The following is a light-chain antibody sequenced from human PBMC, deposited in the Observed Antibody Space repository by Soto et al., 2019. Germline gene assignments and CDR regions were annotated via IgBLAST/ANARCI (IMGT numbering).Light chain of an antibody. CDR1: QSVSSY. CDR3: QQRSNWPPLN. Sequence: IVLTQSPATLSLSPGERATLSCRSSQSVSSYLAWYQQKPGQAPRLLIYDASNRATGIPARFSGSGSGTDFTLTISSLEPEDFAVYCCQQRSNWPPLNFGGGTKVDIK. CDR2: DAS. V-gene: IGKV3-11*01. J-gene: IGKJ4*01.